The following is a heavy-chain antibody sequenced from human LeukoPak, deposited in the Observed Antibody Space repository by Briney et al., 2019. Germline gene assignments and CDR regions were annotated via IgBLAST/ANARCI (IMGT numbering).Heavy chain of an antibody. D-gene: IGHD6-6*01. CDR3: ARGGPFPSSSSSREYYLDY. Sequence: ASVKISCKASGYDFINYGISWVRQAPGQGLEWMGWRSIYNGNTDYKLQGRVTMTTDTSTSTAYMELRSLRSDDTAVYYCARGGPFPSSSSSREYYLDYWGQGTLVTVSS. CDR2: RSIYNGNT. J-gene: IGHJ4*02. CDR1: GYDFINYG. V-gene: IGHV1-18*01.